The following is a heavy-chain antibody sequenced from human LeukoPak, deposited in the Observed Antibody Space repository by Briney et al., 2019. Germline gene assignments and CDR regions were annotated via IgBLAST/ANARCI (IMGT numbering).Heavy chain of an antibody. CDR3: ARGHSSSWEYNWFDP. CDR2: INPSGGST. D-gene: IGHD6-13*01. Sequence: ASVKVSCKASGYTFTSYYMHWVRQAPGQGLEWMGIINPSGGSTSYAQKFQGRVTMTRDTSTSTIYMELSSLRSEDTAVYYCARGHSSSWEYNWFDPWGQGTLVTVSS. V-gene: IGHV1-46*03. CDR1: GYTFTSYY. J-gene: IGHJ5*02.